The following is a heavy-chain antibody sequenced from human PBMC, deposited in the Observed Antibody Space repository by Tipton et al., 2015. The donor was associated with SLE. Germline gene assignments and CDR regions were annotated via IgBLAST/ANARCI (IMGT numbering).Heavy chain of an antibody. Sequence: SLRLSCAASGFTFSSYWMSWVRQAPGKGLEWVANLNQDGSEKYYVDPGKGRFTISRDNAKNSLYLQMNSLRAEYTAVYYGASPSVYTAIYYWGQGTLVAFSP. J-gene: IGHJ4*02. V-gene: IGHV3-7*01. CDR3: ASPSVYTAIYY. CDR1: GFTFSSYW. D-gene: IGHD5-18*01. CDR2: LNQDGSEK.